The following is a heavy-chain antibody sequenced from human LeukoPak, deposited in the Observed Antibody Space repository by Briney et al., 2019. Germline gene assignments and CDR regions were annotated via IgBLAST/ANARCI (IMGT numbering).Heavy chain of an antibody. CDR1: GGSIRTTTW. V-gene: IGHV4-4*02. J-gene: IGHJ4*02. CDR2: IFHYGTT. D-gene: IGHD4-23*01. Sequence: PSGTLSLTCSVSGGSIRTTTWWSWDRQPPGKGLEWIGDIFHYGTTNYNPSLKSRVTMSVDTSSNQFSLTLNSVTAADTAVYYCAGWGVDYGGNFEYSDYWGQGTLVTVSS. CDR3: AGWGVDYGGNFEYSDY.